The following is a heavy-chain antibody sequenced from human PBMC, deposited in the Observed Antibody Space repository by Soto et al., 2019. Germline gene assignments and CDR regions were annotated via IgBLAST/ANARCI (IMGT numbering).Heavy chain of an antibody. V-gene: IGHV3-64D*06. Sequence: GGSLRLSCSASGFTFSMFSMHWVRQAPGKGLEYVSGISSNGDSTYYADSVKGRFTISRDNSKNTLYLQMSSLRAVDTAVYYCVHPRSTVQIPPTWGQGTLVTVS. CDR2: ISSNGDST. J-gene: IGHJ5*02. CDR3: VHPRSTVQIPPT. CDR1: GFTFSMFS. D-gene: IGHD4-17*01.